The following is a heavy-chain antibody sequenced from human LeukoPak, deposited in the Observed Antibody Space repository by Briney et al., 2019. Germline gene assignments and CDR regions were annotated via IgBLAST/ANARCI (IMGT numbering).Heavy chain of an antibody. Sequence: SETLSLTCTVSGGSISSSSYYWGWIRQPPGKGLEWIGSIYYSGSTNYNPSLKSRVTISVDTSKNQFSLKLSSVTAADTALYYCARGHDTAVAAYSYWGQGTLVTVSS. J-gene: IGHJ4*02. D-gene: IGHD6-19*01. CDR3: ARGHDTAVAAYSY. CDR2: IYYSGST. V-gene: IGHV4-39*07. CDR1: GGSISSSSYY.